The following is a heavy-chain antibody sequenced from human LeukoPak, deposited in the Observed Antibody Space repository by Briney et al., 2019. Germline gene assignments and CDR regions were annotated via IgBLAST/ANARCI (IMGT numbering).Heavy chain of an antibody. J-gene: IGHJ5*02. Sequence: SETLSLTCTVSGGSISSYYWSWIRQPPGKGLEWIGYIYYSGSTNYNPSLKSRVTISVDTSKNQFSLKLSSVTAADTAVYYCARGNDRDYDFWSRYYTGLTNWFDPWGQGTLVTVSS. CDR3: ARGNDRDYDFWSRYYTGLTNWFDP. V-gene: IGHV4-59*01. CDR2: IYYSGST. D-gene: IGHD3-3*01. CDR1: GGSISSYY.